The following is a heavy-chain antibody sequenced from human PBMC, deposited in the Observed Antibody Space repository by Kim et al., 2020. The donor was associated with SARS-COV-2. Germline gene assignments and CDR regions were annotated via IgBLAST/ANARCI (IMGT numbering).Heavy chain of an antibody. V-gene: IGHV3-30-3*01. Sequence: GGSLRLSCAASGFTFSSYAMHWVRQAPGKGLEWVAVISYDGSNKYYADSVKGRFTISRDNSKNTLYLQMNSLRAEDTAVYYCARTRSGSYRGFFDYWGQGTLVTVSS. D-gene: IGHD1-26*01. CDR2: ISYDGSNK. J-gene: IGHJ4*02. CDR3: ARTRSGSYRGFFDY. CDR1: GFTFSSYA.